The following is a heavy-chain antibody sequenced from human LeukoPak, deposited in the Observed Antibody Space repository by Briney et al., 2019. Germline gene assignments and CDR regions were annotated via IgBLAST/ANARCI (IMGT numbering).Heavy chain of an antibody. Sequence: GASVKVSCKASGYFFSGYNIHWVRQAPGQGLEWMGRINPNNGDTNYEQNFQGRVTMTRDTSISTAYMELNALRSDDMAMYYCARGPIMMREVSYDYWGQGTLVTVSS. CDR1: GYFFSGYN. CDR3: ARGPIMMREVSYDY. CDR2: INPNNGDT. V-gene: IGHV1-2*06. D-gene: IGHD3-16*01. J-gene: IGHJ4*02.